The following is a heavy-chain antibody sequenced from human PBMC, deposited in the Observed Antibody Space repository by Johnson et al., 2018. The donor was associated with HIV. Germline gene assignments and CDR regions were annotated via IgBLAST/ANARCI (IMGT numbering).Heavy chain of an antibody. V-gene: IGHV3-64*04. CDR3: AREDSSGWLGVGAFDI. Sequence: QVQLVESGGGLVQPGGSLRLSCAASGFTFSSYAMHWVRQAPGKGLEYVSAISGSGGSTYYADSVKGRFTISRDNSKNTLYLQVNSLRAEDTAGYYCAREDSSGWLGVGAFDIWGQGTMVAVSS. D-gene: IGHD6-19*01. J-gene: IGHJ3*02. CDR1: GFTFSSYA. CDR2: ISGSGGST.